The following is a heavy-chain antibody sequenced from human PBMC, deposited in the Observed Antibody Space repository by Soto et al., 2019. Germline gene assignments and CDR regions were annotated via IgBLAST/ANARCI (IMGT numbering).Heavy chain of an antibody. Sequence: EVQVLESGGGLVQPGGSLRLSCEGSGFTVSSHAMTWIRQAPGKGPEWVSTITADGGTYYADSVKGRFAMSRDTSESTLYLQMNIRGADDTAAYDCAPHVSCSGGSCQYDAFAIRGQGTMVTVSS. CDR3: APHVSCSGGSCQYDAFAI. CDR1: GFTVSSHA. J-gene: IGHJ3*02. CDR2: ITADGGT. D-gene: IGHD2-15*01. V-gene: IGHV3-23*01.